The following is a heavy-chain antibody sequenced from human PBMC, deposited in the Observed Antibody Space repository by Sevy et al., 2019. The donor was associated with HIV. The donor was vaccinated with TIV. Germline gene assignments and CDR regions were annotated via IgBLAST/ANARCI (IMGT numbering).Heavy chain of an antibody. CDR1: GGSINSDH. Sequence: SETLSLTCTVSGGSINSDHWNWIRQPPGKGLEWIGYVYYTGGTNYNPSLKNRVTISVDRTKNQFSLKMTSVSAADTAVYYCARRNDFDIWGQGTMVTVSS. V-gene: IGHV4-59*08. CDR3: ARRNDFDI. CDR2: VYYTGGT. J-gene: IGHJ3*02.